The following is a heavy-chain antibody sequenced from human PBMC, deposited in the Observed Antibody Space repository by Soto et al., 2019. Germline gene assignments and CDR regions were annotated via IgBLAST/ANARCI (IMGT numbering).Heavy chain of an antibody. Sequence: ETLSLSCTVSGGSVTNSSYYWGWIRQSSGRGLEWSGSVYHRGRSSSKSSVKSRVNISRDTSKHQFYLNLNSVTATDTAGYFCVCQRTTGLTPDYFPYWGPGALVTV. CDR2: VYHRGRS. CDR3: VCQRTTGLTPDYFPY. CDR1: GGSVTNSSYY. V-gene: IGHV4-39*01. J-gene: IGHJ4*02. D-gene: IGHD4-17*01.